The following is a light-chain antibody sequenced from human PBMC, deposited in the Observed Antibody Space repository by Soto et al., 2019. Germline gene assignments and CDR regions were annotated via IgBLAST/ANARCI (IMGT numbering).Light chain of an antibody. CDR2: WAS. J-gene: IGKJ2*01. CDR1: QSVLYSPNNKNY. Sequence: DIVMTQSPDSLAVPLGERATINCKSSQSVLYSPNNKNYLAWYQQKPGQPPKLIIYWASTRESGVPERFGGSGSGTDFTLTIRSLQAEDVAVYYCQQYYGTPYTFGKGTKLAIK. V-gene: IGKV4-1*01. CDR3: QQYYGTPYT.